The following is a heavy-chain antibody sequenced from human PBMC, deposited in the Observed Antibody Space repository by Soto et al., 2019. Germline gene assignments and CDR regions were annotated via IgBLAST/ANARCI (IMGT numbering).Heavy chain of an antibody. J-gene: IGHJ5*02. CDR3: ASREQLGPFDP. D-gene: IGHD6-6*01. CDR1: GGSFSDSY. V-gene: IGHV4-34*01. CDR2: INHSGST. Sequence: SETLSLTCAVYGGSFSDSYWSWIRQPPGKGLEWIGEINHSGSTNYNPSLMSRVTISVDTSKNQFSLKLSSVTAADTAVFYCASREQLGPFDPWGQGTLVTVSS.